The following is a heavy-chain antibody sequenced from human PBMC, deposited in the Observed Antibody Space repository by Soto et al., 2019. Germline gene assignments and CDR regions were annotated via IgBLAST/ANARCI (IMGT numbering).Heavy chain of an antibody. CDR3: ARAHYCSGGSCYPAPNDY. V-gene: IGHV5-10-1*01. J-gene: IGHJ4*02. CDR1: GYSFTSYW. CDR2: IDPSDSYT. Sequence: PGESLKISCKGSGYSFTSYWISWVRQMPGKGLEWMGRIDPSDSYTNHSPSFQGHVTISADKSISTAYLQWSSLKASDTAMYYCARAHYCSGGSCYPAPNDYWGQGTLVTVSS. D-gene: IGHD2-15*01.